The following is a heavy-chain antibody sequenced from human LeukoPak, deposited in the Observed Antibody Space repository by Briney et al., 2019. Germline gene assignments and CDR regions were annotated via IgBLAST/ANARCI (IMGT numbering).Heavy chain of an antibody. J-gene: IGHJ5*02. D-gene: IGHD1-14*01. CDR1: GYTFTDYY. CDR3: ARGPRTNWFDP. Sequence: ASVKVSCKTSGYTFTDYYMHWVRQAPGQGREWMGWINPNSGGTNYAQKFQGRVTVTRDTSISTAYMELSRLRSDDTAVYYCARGPRTNWFDPWGQGTLVTVSS. CDR2: INPNSGGT. V-gene: IGHV1-2*02.